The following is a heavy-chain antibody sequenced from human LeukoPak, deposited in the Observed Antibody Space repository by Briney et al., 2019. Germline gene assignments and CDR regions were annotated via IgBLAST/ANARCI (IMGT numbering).Heavy chain of an antibody. V-gene: IGHV3-30*02. CDR3: AKGITGNSFYFDY. Sequence: GGSLRLSCAASGFSFSSDGIHWVRQAPGKGLEWLANINHDGSSKYYADSVRGRFTVSRDNSKNTLYLEMGSLRAEDTAVYFCAKGITGNSFYFDYWGQGTLVTVSS. D-gene: IGHD1-20*01. CDR1: GFSFSSDG. CDR2: INHDGSSK. J-gene: IGHJ4*02.